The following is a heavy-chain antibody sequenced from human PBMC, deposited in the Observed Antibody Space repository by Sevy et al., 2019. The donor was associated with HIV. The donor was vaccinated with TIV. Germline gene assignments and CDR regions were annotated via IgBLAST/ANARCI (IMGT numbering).Heavy chain of an antibody. V-gene: IGHV3-30*18. Sequence: GGSLRLSCAASGFTFSNHGMHWVRQAPGKGLEWVTMISYDANNKHYTDSVKGRFTISRDNSKNTLYLQMNSLRAEDTAIYYCAKDLCSSGWYNYFDPWGQGTLVTVSS. J-gene: IGHJ5*02. D-gene: IGHD6-19*01. CDR2: ISYDANNK. CDR1: GFTFSNHG. CDR3: AKDLCSSGWYNYFDP.